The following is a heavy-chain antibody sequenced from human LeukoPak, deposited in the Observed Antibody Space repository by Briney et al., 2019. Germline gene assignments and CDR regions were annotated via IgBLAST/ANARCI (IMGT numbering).Heavy chain of an antibody. Sequence: SETLSLTCTVSGGSISTYYWSWIRQPPGKGLEWIGYVYYSGSANYNPSLKSRVTISVDTSKNQFSLKLSSVTAADTAVYYCARDPSHYDILTGYHPGGAVDIWGQGTMVTVSS. J-gene: IGHJ3*02. CDR1: GGSISTYY. CDR2: VYYSGSA. CDR3: ARDPSHYDILTGYHPGGAVDI. V-gene: IGHV4-59*12. D-gene: IGHD3-9*01.